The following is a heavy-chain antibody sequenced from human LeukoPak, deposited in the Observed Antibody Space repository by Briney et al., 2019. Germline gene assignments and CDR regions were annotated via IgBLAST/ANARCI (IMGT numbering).Heavy chain of an antibody. CDR2: IGGTGANT. CDR3: AKDYLEYYYGSGSLSAFDI. V-gene: IGHV3-23*01. J-gene: IGHJ3*02. Sequence: PGGSLRLSCAASGFMFSNYALTWVRQAPGKGLEWVSTIGGTGANTYYADSVKGRFTISRDSSKNTMYVQMSSLRAEDTAIYYCAKDYLEYYYGSGSLSAFDIWGQGTMVTVSS. CDR1: GFMFSNYA. D-gene: IGHD3-10*01.